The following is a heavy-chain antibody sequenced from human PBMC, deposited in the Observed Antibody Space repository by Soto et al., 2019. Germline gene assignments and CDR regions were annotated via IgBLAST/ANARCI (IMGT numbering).Heavy chain of an antibody. Sequence: QIQLVGSGGDVVQPGRSLRLSCAASGFNFGFFGMRWVRQAPGKGLEWVAFISGDGINTHYSDSVRGRFTLSRDYSKKTMYLQMDTLREDDTALYNCARGNLSFDFDSWGQGTLVTVSS. CDR1: GFNFGFFG. CDR3: ARGNLSFDFDS. V-gene: IGHV3-30*03. D-gene: IGHD3-10*01. J-gene: IGHJ4*02. CDR2: ISGDGINT.